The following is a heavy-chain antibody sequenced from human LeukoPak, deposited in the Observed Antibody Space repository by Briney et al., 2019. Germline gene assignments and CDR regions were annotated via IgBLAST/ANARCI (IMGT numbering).Heavy chain of an antibody. CDR3: ARGRPGSGWGTLAFDI. D-gene: IGHD6-19*01. V-gene: IGHV3-13*01. CDR1: GFTFSSYA. J-gene: IGHJ3*02. Sequence: GGSLRLSCAASGFTFSSYAMSWVRQAPGKGLEWVSGTGTTGDTYYPGSLKGRFTISREDAKNSLCLQMNSLRAGDTAVYFCARGRPGSGWGTLAFDIWGQGTMVTVSS. CDR2: TGTTGDT.